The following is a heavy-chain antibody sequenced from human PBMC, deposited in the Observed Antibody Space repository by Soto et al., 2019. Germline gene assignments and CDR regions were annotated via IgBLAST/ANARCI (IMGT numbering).Heavy chain of an antibody. CDR2: IYYSGNT. CDR3: ARDGYSRYAFDI. V-gene: IGHV4-59*02. CDR1: GASVSTYS. D-gene: IGHD4-4*01. Sequence: SETLSLTCTVSGASVSTYSWSWIRQPPGKGLEWIGSIYYSGNTDYNPSLKSPVTISVDTSKNQFSLKLSSVTAADTAVYYCARDGYSRYAFDIWGQGTMVTVSS. J-gene: IGHJ3*02.